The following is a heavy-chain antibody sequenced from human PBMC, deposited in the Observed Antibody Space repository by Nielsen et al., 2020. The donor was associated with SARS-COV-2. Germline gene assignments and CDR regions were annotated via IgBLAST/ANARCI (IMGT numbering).Heavy chain of an antibody. CDR1: GGSISSYY. D-gene: IGHD1-7*01. CDR2: IYYSGST. V-gene: IGHV4-59*01. CDR3: ARDPGYNWNYYNTTIYYYYYGMDV. Sequence: GSLRLSCTVSGGSISSYYWSWIRQPPGKGLEWIGYIYYSGSTNYNPSLKSRVTISVDTSKNQFSLKLGSVTAADTAVYYCARDPGYNWNYYNTTIYYYYYGMDVWGQGTTVTVSS. J-gene: IGHJ6*02.